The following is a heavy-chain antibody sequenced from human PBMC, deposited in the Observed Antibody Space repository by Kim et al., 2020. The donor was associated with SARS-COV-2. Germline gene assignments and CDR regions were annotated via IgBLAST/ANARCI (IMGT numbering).Heavy chain of an antibody. CDR2: VYHSGTA. CDR1: GDSIGSFY. J-gene: IGHJ4*02. D-gene: IGHD3-10*01. CDR3: ARETTGYGELPD. Sequence: SETLSLTCSVSGDSIGSFYCSWIRQTPGKGLEWIGYVYHSGTANFSPSFNSRVTLSVDMAKNQFSLTLRSVTAADTAFYYCARETTGYGELPDWGQGILVIVSS. V-gene: IGHV4-59*01.